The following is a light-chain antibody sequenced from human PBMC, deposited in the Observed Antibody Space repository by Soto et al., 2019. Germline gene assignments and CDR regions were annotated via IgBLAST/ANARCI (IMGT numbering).Light chain of an antibody. V-gene: IGLV2-11*01. Sequence: LAQPRSVSGSPGQSVTISCTGTSSDVGTYDFVSWYQQHPGKAPRLMIFDVSERPSGVPDRFSGSKSGNTASLTISGVRAWDEADYYCCNYAATFYIFGSAPKVTVL. CDR1: SSDVGTYDF. J-gene: IGLJ1*01. CDR2: DVS. CDR3: CNYAATFYI.